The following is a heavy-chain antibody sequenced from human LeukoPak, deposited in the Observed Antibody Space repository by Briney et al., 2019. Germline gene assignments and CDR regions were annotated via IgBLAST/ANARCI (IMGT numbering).Heavy chain of an antibody. CDR1: GYTVTSYG. D-gene: IGHD3-22*01. J-gene: IGHJ2*01. CDR2: ISAYNGNT. V-gene: IGHV1-18*01. CDR3: ARQPLKYYYDSSGYDNWYFDL. Sequence: ASVKVSXKASGYTVTSYGISWVRQAPGQGLEWMGWISAYNGNTNYAQKFQGRVTMTTDASTSTASTTTAYMELRSLRSDDTAVYYCARQPLKYYYDSSGYDNWYFDLWGRGTLVTVSS.